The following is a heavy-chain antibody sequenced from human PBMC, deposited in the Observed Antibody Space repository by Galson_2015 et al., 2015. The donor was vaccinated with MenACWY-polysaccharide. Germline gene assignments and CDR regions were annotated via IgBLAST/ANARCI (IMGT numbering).Heavy chain of an antibody. J-gene: IGHJ6*02. CDR3: ARVPGTYGSGSRRVTYYYYGMDV. CDR2: ISAYNGNT. D-gene: IGHD3-10*01. V-gene: IGHV1-18*01. Sequence: SVKVSCKASGYTFTSYGISWVRQAPGQGLEWMGWISAYNGNTNYAQKLQGRVTMTTDTSTSTAYMKLRSLRSDDTAVYYCARVPGTYGSGSRRVTYYYYGMDVWGQGTTVTVSS. CDR1: GYTFTSYG.